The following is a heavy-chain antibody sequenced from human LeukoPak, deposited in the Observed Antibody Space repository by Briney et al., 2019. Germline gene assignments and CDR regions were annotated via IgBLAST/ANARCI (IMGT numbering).Heavy chain of an antibody. CDR3: VKSYYGSGSCPPL. V-gene: IGHV3-64D*09. CDR1: GFTFSTYA. Sequence: GGSLRLSCSASGFTFSTYAMHWVRQAPGKGLQYVSAISSSGGSTFYADSVMGRFNISRDNSKNTLYLQMSSLRTEDTAVYYCVKSYYGSGSCPPLWGQGTLVTVSS. CDR2: ISSSGGST. D-gene: IGHD3-10*01. J-gene: IGHJ4*02.